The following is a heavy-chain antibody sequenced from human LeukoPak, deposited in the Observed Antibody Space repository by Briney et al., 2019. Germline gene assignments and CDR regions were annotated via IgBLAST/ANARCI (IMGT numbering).Heavy chain of an antibody. J-gene: IGHJ4*02. Sequence: ASVTVSCKASGYTFTSYGISWVRQAPGQGLEWMGWISAYNGNTNYAQKLQGRVTMTTDTSTSTAYMELRSLRSDDTAVYYCARDRYDSGGSYFDYWGQGTLVTVSS. CDR2: ISAYNGNT. CDR3: ARDRYDSGGSYFDY. V-gene: IGHV1-18*01. D-gene: IGHD6-19*01. CDR1: GYTFTSYG.